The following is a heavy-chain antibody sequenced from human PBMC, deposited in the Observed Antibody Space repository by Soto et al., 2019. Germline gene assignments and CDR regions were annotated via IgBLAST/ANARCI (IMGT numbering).Heavy chain of an antibody. V-gene: IGHV3-23*01. J-gene: IGHJ4*02. Sequence: PGGSLRLSCAASGFTFSSYAMSWVRQAPGKGLEWVSAISGSGGSTYYADSVKGRFTISRDNSKNTLYLQMNSLRAEDTAVYYCASQSRYSSSWYYFDYWGQGTLVTVSS. CDR1: GFTFSSYA. D-gene: IGHD6-13*01. CDR2: ISGSGGST. CDR3: ASQSRYSSSWYYFDY.